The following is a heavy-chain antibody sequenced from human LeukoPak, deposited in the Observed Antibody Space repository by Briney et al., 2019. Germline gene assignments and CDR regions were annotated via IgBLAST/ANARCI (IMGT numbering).Heavy chain of an antibody. J-gene: IGHJ4*02. D-gene: IGHD3-10*01. V-gene: IGHV3-23*01. CDR3: AKGTGSYYKGVDY. CDR1: GFTFNIYA. Sequence: PGGSLRLSCAASGFTFNIYAMRWVRQAPGKGLEWVSAISGSGGSTYYADSVKGRFTISRDNSKNTLYLQMNSLRAEDTAVYYCAKGTGSYYKGVDYWGRGTLVTVSS. CDR2: ISGSGGST.